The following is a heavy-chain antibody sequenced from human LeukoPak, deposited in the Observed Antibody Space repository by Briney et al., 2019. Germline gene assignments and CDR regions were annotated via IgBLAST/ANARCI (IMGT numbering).Heavy chain of an antibody. CDR2: IYTSGST. V-gene: IGHV4-4*07. CDR3: ARSLAGWLATEYGMDV. Sequence: SETLSLTCTVSGGSISSYYWSWIRQPAGKGLEWIGRIYTSGSTNYNPSLKSRVTISVDTSKNQFSLKLSSVTAADTAVYYCARSLAGWLATEYGMDVWGQGTTVTVSS. D-gene: IGHD6-19*01. J-gene: IGHJ6*02. CDR1: GGSISSYY.